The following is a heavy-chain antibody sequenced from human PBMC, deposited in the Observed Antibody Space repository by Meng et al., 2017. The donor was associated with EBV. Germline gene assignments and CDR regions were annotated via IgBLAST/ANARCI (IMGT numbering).Heavy chain of an antibody. CDR1: GGTFSSYA. Sequence: QVQLVPSGAEVKKPWSSVKVSCKASGGTFSSYASSWVRQSPGQGLEWMGGIIPIFGTANYAQKFQGRVTITADKSTSTAYMELSSLRSEDTAVYYCARAEIAAAGRLDYWGQGTLVTVSS. J-gene: IGHJ4*02. CDR3: ARAEIAAAGRLDY. V-gene: IGHV1-69*06. CDR2: IIPIFGTA. D-gene: IGHD6-13*01.